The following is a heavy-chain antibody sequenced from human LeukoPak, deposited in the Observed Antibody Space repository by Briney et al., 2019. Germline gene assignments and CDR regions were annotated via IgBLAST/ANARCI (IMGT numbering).Heavy chain of an antibody. J-gene: IGHJ6*03. D-gene: IGHD3-10*01. Sequence: GGSLRLSCEASGFTFSSYAMHWVRQAPGKGLEWVAVISYDGSNKYYADSVKGRFTIARDNSKNTLYLQMNSLRAEDTAVYYCASPRGPYYYYYMDVWGKGTTVTVSS. CDR3: ASPRGPYYYYYMDV. CDR2: ISYDGSNK. CDR1: GFTFSSYA. V-gene: IGHV3-30*01.